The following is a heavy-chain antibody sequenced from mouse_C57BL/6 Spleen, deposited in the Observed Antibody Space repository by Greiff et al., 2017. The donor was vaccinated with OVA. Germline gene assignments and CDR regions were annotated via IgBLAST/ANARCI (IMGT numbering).Heavy chain of an antibody. CDR3: GRERGYDYDGFAD. CDR1: GYAFSSSW. D-gene: IGHD2-4*01. V-gene: IGHV1-82*01. CDR2: IYPGAGGT. J-gene: IGHJ3*01. Sequence: VQLQQSGPELVKPGASVTLSCKASGYAFSSSWMHWVKQRPGQGLEWIGRIYPGAGGTTYNGKFKGKATLTADKSSSTAYMQLSSLTSEDSAVYCCGRERGYDYDGFADWGQGALVTVSA.